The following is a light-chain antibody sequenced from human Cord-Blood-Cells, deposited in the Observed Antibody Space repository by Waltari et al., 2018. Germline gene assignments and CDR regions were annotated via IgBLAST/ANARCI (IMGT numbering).Light chain of an antibody. CDR2: AVS. Sequence: QSALTQPASVSGSPGQSITISCTGTSSDVGGYNYVSWYQQHPGNAPKLSIYAVSNRPSGVSNRFSGSKSGNTASLTISGLQAEDEADYYCSSYTSSITVFGGGTKLTVL. CDR1: SSDVGGYNY. V-gene: IGLV2-14*01. J-gene: IGLJ3*02. CDR3: SSYTSSITV.